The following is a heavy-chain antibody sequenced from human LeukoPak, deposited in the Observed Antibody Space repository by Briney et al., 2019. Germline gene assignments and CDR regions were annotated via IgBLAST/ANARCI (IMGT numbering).Heavy chain of an antibody. D-gene: IGHD3-22*01. J-gene: IGHJ4*02. V-gene: IGHV3-15*01. CDR1: GFTFSNAW. CDR2: IKSKTDGGTT. CDR3: TTAEIYYDSRKTDY. Sequence: GGSLRLSCAASGFTFSNAWMSWVRQAPGKGLEWVGRIKSKTDGGTTDYAAPVEGRFTISRDDSKNTLYLQMNSLKTEDTAVYYCTTAEIYYDSRKTDYWGQGTLVTVSS.